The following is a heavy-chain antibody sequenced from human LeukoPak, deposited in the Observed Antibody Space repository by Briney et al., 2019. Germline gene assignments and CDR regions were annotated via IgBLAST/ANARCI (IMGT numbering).Heavy chain of an antibody. D-gene: IGHD2-2*01. V-gene: IGHV4-34*01. J-gene: IGHJ6*02. Sequence: SETLSLTCAVYGGSFSGYYWSWIRQPPGKGLEWIGGINHSGSTNYNPSLKSRVTISVDTSKNQFSLKLSSVTAADTAVYYCARGWIVVVPAAPNYYYYYGMDVWGQGTTVTVSS. CDR3: ARGWIVVVPAAPNYYYYYGMDV. CDR2: INHSGST. CDR1: GGSFSGYY.